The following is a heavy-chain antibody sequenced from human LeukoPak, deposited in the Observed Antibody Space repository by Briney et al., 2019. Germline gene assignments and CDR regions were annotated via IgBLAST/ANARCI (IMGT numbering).Heavy chain of an antibody. J-gene: IGHJ4*02. CDR2: IYPGDSDT. CDR3: ARGLGGGFWTGYPSCFDY. D-gene: IGHD3/OR15-3a*01. CDR1: GYSFTSNW. V-gene: IGHV5-51*01. Sequence: GESLKISCKASGYSFTSNWIGWVRQMPGKGLEWMGIIYPGDSDTRYSPSFQGQVTISADKSISTAYLQWSSLKASDTAMHYCARGLGGGFWTGYPSCFDYWGQGTLVTVSS.